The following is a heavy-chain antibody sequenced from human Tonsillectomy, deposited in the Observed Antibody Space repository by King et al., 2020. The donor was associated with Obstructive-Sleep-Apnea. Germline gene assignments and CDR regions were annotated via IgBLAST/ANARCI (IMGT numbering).Heavy chain of an antibody. CDR1: GFTFSSYW. CDR3: ARVESIVVVVAATYYFDY. CDR2: IKQDGSEK. D-gene: IGHD2-15*01. J-gene: IGHJ4*02. Sequence: VQLVESGGGLVQPGGSLRLSCAASGFTFSSYWMSWVRQAPGKGLEWVANIKQDGSEKYYVDSVKGRFTISRDNAKNSLYLQMNSLRAEDTAVYYCARVESIVVVVAATYYFDYWGQGTLVTVSS. V-gene: IGHV3-7*03.